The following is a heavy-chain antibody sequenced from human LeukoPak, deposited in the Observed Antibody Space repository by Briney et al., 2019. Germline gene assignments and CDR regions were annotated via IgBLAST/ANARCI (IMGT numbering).Heavy chain of an antibody. CDR1: GGSISSYY. V-gene: IGHV4-4*07. J-gene: IGHJ3*02. Sequence: SETLSLTCTVSGGSISSYYWSWIRQPAGKGLEWIGRIYTSGNTNYNPSLKSRVTMSVDTSKNQFSLKLSSVTAADTAVYYCARENFYYDFWSGYYTPRGYGAFDIWGQGTMVTVSS. CDR2: IYTSGNT. CDR3: ARENFYYDFWSGYYTPRGYGAFDI. D-gene: IGHD3-3*01.